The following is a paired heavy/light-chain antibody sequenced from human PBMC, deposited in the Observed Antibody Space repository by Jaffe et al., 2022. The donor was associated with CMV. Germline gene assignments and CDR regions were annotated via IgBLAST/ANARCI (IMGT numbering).Light chain of an antibody. CDR1: NIGSKS. Sequence: SYVLTQPPSVSVAPGKTARITCGGNNIGSKSVHWYQQKPGQAPVLVIYYDSDRPSGIPERFSGSNSGNTATLTISRVEAGDEADYYCQVWDSSSDQTVFGGGTKLTVL. CDR2: YDS. CDR3: QVWDSSSDQTV. J-gene: IGLJ3*02. V-gene: IGLV3-21*04.
Heavy chain of an antibody. D-gene: IGHD3-10*01. CDR1: GGSISSYY. V-gene: IGHV4-4*07. CDR2: IYTSGST. Sequence: QVQLQESGPGLVKPSETLSLTCTVSGGSISSYYWSWIRQPAGKGLEWIGRIYTSGSTNYNPSLKSRVTMSVDTSKNQFSLKLSSVTAADTAVYYCAREWVPYGRFGELLRSIWFDPWGQGTLVTVSS. CDR3: AREWVPYGRFGELLRSIWFDP. J-gene: IGHJ5*02.